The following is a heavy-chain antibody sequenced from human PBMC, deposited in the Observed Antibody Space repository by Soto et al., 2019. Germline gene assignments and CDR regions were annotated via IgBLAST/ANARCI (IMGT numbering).Heavy chain of an antibody. V-gene: IGHV1-3*01. J-gene: IGHJ5*02. D-gene: IGHD6-19*01. CDR3: ARSIAVAGTSTPLGWFDP. CDR1: GYTFTSYA. Sequence: ASAKVSCKASGYTFTSYAMHWVRQAPGQRLEWMGWINAGNGNTKYSQKFQGRVTITRDTSASTAYMELSSLRSEDTAVYYCARSIAVAGTSTPLGWFDPWGQGTLVTVSS. CDR2: INAGNGNT.